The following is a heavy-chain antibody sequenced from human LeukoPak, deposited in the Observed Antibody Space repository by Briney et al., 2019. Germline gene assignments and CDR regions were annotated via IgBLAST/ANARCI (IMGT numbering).Heavy chain of an antibody. V-gene: IGHV3-7*01. CDR2: IKQDGSEK. CDR1: GFTFSSYW. Sequence: PGGSLRLSCAASGFTFSSYWMSWVRQAPGKGLEWVANIKQDGSEKYYVDSVKGRFTISRDNAKNSLYLQMNSLRAEDTAVYYCARDMLTRRGYSYGSNAFDIWGQGTMVTVSP. J-gene: IGHJ3*02. CDR3: ARDMLTRRGYSYGSNAFDI. D-gene: IGHD5-18*01.